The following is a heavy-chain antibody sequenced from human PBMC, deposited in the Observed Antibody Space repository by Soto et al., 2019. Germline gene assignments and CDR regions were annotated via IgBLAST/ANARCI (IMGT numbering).Heavy chain of an antibody. CDR3: ARRGSGSYYDY. V-gene: IGHV3-23*01. D-gene: IGHD1-26*01. CDR2: ISGSGGSM. J-gene: IGHJ4*02. CDR1: GFTFSSYA. Sequence: EVQLLESGGGLVQPGGSLRLSCAASGFTFSSYAVRWVRQAPGKGLEWVSAISGSGGSMYYADSVKGRFTISRDNSKNTLYLQMNSLRAEDTAVYYCARRGSGSYYDYWGQGTLVTVSS.